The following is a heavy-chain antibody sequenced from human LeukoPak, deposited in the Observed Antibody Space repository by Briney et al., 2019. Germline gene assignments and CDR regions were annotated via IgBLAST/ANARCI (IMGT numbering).Heavy chain of an antibody. J-gene: IGHJ4*02. CDR1: GGSISSNY. D-gene: IGHD6-19*01. Sequence: PSETLSLTCTVSGGSISSNYWNWIRQPPGKGLEWIGYVYYSGTTNYNPSLKSRVTISVVTSKNQFSLKVTSVTVADTAVYYCARGSGSYFPFDSWGQGTLVTVSS. V-gene: IGHV4-59*01. CDR2: VYYSGTT. CDR3: ARGSGSYFPFDS.